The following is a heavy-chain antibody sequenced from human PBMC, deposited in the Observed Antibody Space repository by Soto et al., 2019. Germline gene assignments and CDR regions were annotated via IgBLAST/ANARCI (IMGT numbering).Heavy chain of an antibody. Sequence: QVQLVQSGAEVKKPGASVKVSCKASGYTFTSYGISWVRQAPGQGRDGMGWISAYNGNTNYAQKLQGRGTMTTDTSTSTAYMKLRSLRSDDTAVYYCAREDDRRYTRSPGAVRRVSYYYYGMDFWGQGTTVTVSS. J-gene: IGHJ6*02. CDR1: GYTFTSYG. V-gene: IGHV1-18*04. D-gene: IGHD3-9*01. CDR2: ISAYNGNT. CDR3: AREDDRRYTRSPGAVRRVSYYYYGMDF.